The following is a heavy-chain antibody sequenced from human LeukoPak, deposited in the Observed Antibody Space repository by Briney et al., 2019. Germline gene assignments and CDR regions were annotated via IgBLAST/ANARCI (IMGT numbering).Heavy chain of an antibody. V-gene: IGHV4-39*07. J-gene: IGHJ4*02. CDR3: ARDRVGATTWLDY. CDR1: GGSISSSSSSYY. D-gene: IGHD1-26*01. Sequence: SETLSLTCTVSGGSISSSSSSYYWGWIRQPPGKGLEWIASIYYSGTTYYNPSLKSRVTISVDTSRNQFSLKLTSATAADTAVYYCARDRVGATTWLDYWGQGTLVTVSS. CDR2: IYYSGTT.